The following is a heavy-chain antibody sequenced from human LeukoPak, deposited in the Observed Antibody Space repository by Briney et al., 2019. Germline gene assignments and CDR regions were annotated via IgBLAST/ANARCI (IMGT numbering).Heavy chain of an antibody. V-gene: IGHV4-30-4*08. CDR3: ARDGGLLLWFGGFDY. D-gene: IGHD3-10*01. CDR2: IYYSGST. Sequence: SETLSLTCTVSGGSVSNYYWSWIRQPPGRGLEWIGYIYYSGSTYYNPSLKSRVTISVDTSKNQFSLKLSSVTAADTAVHYCARDGGLLLWFGGFDYWGQGTLVTVSS. J-gene: IGHJ4*02. CDR1: GGSVSNYY.